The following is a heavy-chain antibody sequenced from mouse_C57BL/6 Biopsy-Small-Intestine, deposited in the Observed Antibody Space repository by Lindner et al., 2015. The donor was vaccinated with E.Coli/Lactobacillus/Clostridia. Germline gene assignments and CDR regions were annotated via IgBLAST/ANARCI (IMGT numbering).Heavy chain of an antibody. CDR3: ARDLGSYCSGGSCYSYGY. Sequence: SVKVSCKASGYTFTSYGISWVRQAPGQGLEWMGWISAYNGNTNYAQKLQGRVTMTTDTSTNTAYMELRSLRSDDTAVYYCARDLGSYCSGGSCYSYGYWGQGTLVTVSS. J-gene: IGHJ4*01. CDR2: ISAYNGNT. D-gene: IGHD1-1*02. V-gene: IGHV1-81*01. CDR1: GYTFTSYG.